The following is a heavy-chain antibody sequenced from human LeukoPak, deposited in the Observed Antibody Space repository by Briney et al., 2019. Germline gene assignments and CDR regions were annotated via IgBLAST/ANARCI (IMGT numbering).Heavy chain of an antibody. J-gene: IGHJ4*02. CDR1: GLTFSSYA. D-gene: IGHD3-22*01. V-gene: IGHV3-64D*09. CDR3: VKDREYYYDSSGYFDY. Sequence: GGPLRLSCSASGLTFSSYALHWVRQAPGKRPEYLSAISSHGSRTYYADSLKCRFTISRDNSKNTLYLQLSSLRAEDTAVYYCVKDREYYYDSSGYFDYWGQGTLVT. CDR2: ISSHGSRT.